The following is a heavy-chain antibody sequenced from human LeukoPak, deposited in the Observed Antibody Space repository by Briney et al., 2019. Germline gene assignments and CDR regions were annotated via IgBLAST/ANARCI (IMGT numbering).Heavy chain of an antibody. CDR2: ISGSGGST. D-gene: IGHD4-17*01. J-gene: IGHJ3*02. V-gene: IGHV3-23*01. CDR1: GFTFSSYA. Sequence: TGGSLRLSCAASGFTFSSYAMSWVRQAPGKGLEWVSAISGSGGSTYYADSVKGRFTISRDNSKNTLYLQMNSLRSEDTAVYYCATLGGTTVTTFRAGAFDIWGQGTMVTVSS. CDR3: ATLGGTTVTTFRAGAFDI.